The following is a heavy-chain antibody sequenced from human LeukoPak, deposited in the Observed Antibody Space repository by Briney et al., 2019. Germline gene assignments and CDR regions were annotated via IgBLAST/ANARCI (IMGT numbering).Heavy chain of an antibody. CDR2: IYYSGST. D-gene: IGHD3-22*01. V-gene: IGHV4-61*01. CDR3: ARIAEEKYYYYDSSSQNTYFDY. Sequence: SETLSLTCTVSGGSVSSGSYYWSWIRQPPGTGLEWIGYIYYSGSTNYNPSLKSRVTISVDTSKNQFSLKLSSVTAADTAVYYCARIAEEKYYYYDSSSQNTYFDYWGQGTLVTVSS. CDR1: GGSVSSGSYY. J-gene: IGHJ4*02.